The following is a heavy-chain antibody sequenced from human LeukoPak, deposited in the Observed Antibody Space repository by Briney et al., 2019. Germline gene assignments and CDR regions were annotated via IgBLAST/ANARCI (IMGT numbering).Heavy chain of an antibody. J-gene: IGHJ6*02. CDR1: GYTLTELY. Sequence: ASVKVSCKVSGYTLTELYMHWVRQAPGKGLEWMGGFDPEDGETIYAQKFQGRVTMTEDTSTDTAYMELSSLRSEDTAVYYCATDLVLKQQLVRPYYYYGMDVWGQGTTVTVSS. V-gene: IGHV1-24*01. D-gene: IGHD6-13*01. CDR3: ATDLVLKQQLVRPYYYYGMDV. CDR2: FDPEDGET.